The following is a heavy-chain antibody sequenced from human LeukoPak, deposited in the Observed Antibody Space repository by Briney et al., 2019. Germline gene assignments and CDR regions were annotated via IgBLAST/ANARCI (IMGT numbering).Heavy chain of an antibody. CDR1: GGSISSYY. V-gene: IGHV4-59*01. CDR3: ARTTEGGYSYGYFYYYYMDV. D-gene: IGHD5-18*01. Sequence: TTSETLSLTCTVSGGSISSYYWSWIRQPPGKGLEWIGYIYYSGSTNYKSSLKSRVTISVDTSKYQFSLKLSSVTAADTAVYYCARTTEGGYSYGYFYYYYMDVWGKGTTVTISS. J-gene: IGHJ6*03. CDR2: IYYSGST.